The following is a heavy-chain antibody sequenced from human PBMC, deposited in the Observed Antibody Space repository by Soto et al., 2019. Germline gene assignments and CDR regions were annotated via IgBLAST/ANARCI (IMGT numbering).Heavy chain of an antibody. V-gene: IGHV3-33*01. CDR3: ARYNKTRVDGMDV. J-gene: IGHJ6*02. Sequence: QVQLVESGGGVVQPGRSLRLSCAASGFTFSSYGMHWVRQAPGKGLEWVAVIWYDGSNKYYADSVKGRFTISRDNSKKTLYLQMNSLRAEDTAVYYCARYNKTRVDGMDVWGQGTTVTVSS. CDR1: GFTFSSYG. CDR2: IWYDGSNK. D-gene: IGHD1-1*01.